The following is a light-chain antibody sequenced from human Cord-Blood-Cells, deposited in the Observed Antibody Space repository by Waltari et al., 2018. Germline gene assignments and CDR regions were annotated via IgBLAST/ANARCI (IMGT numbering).Light chain of an antibody. CDR2: LGS. Sequence: DIVMTQSPLSLPVTPGEPASISCRSSQSLLHSNGYNYLDWYRQKPGQSPQLLIYLGSNRASGVPDRFSGSGSGTDFTLKISRVEAEDVGVYYCMQALQTPLTFGGVTKVEIK. CDR1: QSLLHSNGYNY. J-gene: IGKJ4*01. CDR3: MQALQTPLT. V-gene: IGKV2-28*01.